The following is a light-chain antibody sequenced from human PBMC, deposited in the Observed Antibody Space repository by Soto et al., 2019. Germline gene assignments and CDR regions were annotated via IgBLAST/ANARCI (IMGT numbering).Light chain of an antibody. CDR3: QQYGSSPLT. Sequence: EVGLTQSPCTLSLSPGERATLSCRASQSVSNNYLAWYQQKPGQAPRLLIYGASSRASGIPDRFSGSWSGTDFTLTISRLEPEDFVVYYCQQYGSSPLTFGGGTKVDIK. CDR2: GAS. J-gene: IGKJ4*01. CDR1: QSVSNNY. V-gene: IGKV3-20*01.